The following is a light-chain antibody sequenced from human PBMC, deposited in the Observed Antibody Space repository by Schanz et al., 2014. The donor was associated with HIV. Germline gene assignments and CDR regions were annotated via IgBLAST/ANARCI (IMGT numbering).Light chain of an antibody. J-gene: IGLJ3*02. V-gene: IGLV2-14*03. CDR1: SSDVGGYNY. Sequence: QSALTQPASVSGSPGQSITISCTGTSSDVGGYNYVSWYQQHPGKAPKLMIYDVSNRPSGVSNRFSGSKSGNTASLTISGLQAGDEADYYCGSFATATTWVFGGGTKVTVL. CDR3: GSFATATTWV. CDR2: DVS.